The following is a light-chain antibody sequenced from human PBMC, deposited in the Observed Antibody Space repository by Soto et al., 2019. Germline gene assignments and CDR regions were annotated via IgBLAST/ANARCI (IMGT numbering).Light chain of an antibody. CDR2: DVS. CDR3: SSYTSSTTLYV. Sequence: QSALTQAPSASGSPGQSITISCTGTSSDVGGYNYVSWYQQHPGKAPKLMIYDVSNRPSGVSNRFSGSKSGNTASLTISGLQAEDEADYYCSSYTSSTTLYVFGTGTKVTVL. CDR1: SSDVGGYNY. V-gene: IGLV2-14*01. J-gene: IGLJ1*01.